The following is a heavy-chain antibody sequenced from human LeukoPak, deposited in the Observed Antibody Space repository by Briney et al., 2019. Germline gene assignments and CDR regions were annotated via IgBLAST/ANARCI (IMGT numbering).Heavy chain of an antibody. J-gene: IGHJ4*02. CDR2: ISGSGGST. V-gene: IGHV3-23*01. CDR3: VKSRGGMVTGLYYFDY. CDR1: GFTFSSYA. D-gene: IGHD5-18*01. Sequence: PGGSLRLSCAPSGFTFSSYAMYWVRQAPGKGLEWVSAISGSGGSTYYADSVKGRFTISRDNSKNTLYLQMSSLRPEDTAVYYCVKSRGGMVTGLYYFDYWGQGTLVTVSS.